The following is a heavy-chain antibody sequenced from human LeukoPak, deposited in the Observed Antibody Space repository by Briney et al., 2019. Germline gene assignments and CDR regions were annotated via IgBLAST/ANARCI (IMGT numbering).Heavy chain of an antibody. D-gene: IGHD3-22*01. CDR1: GGTFSSYA. CDR2: IIPIFGTA. Sequence: GASVKVSCKASGGTFSSYAISWVRQAPGQGLEWMGGIIPIFGTANYAQKFQGRVTITADESTSTAYMELSSLRSEDTAVYYCAVSDSSGYYREKNYWGQGTLVTVSS. CDR3: AVSDSSGYYREKNY. V-gene: IGHV1-69*13. J-gene: IGHJ4*02.